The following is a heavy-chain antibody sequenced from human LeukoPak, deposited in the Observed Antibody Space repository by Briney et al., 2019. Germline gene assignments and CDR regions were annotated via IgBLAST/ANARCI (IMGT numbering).Heavy chain of an antibody. J-gene: IGHJ5*02. CDR2: IYHSGST. CDR3: ARGYSATVTISGGLEFDP. D-gene: IGHD4-17*01. CDR1: GDSISGGGYY. V-gene: IGHV4-30-2*01. Sequence: SETLSLTCSVSGDSISGGGYYWSWIWQPPGKGLEWIGYIYHSGSTYYNPSLKSRVTISVDRSKNQFSLKLSSVTAADTAVYYCARGYSATVTISGGLEFDPWGQGTLVTVSS.